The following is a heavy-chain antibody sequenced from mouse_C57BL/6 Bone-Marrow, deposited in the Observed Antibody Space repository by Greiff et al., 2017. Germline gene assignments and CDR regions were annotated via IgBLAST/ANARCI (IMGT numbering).Heavy chain of an antibody. Sequence: QVQLKQSGAELARPGASVKLSCKASGYTFTSYGISWVKQRTGQGLEWIGEIYPRSGNTYYNEKFKGKATLTADKSSSTAYMELRSLTSEDSAVYFCARRRDGAYAMDYWGQGTSVTVSS. V-gene: IGHV1-81*01. CDR1: GYTFTSYG. J-gene: IGHJ4*01. D-gene: IGHD1-1*02. CDR2: IYPRSGNT. CDR3: ARRRDGAYAMDY.